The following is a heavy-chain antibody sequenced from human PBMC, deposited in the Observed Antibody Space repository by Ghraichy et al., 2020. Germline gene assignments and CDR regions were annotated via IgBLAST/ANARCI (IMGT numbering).Heavy chain of an antibody. D-gene: IGHD3-22*01. V-gene: IGHV3-23*01. J-gene: IGHJ4*02. CDR3: STTYYYDSSAPY. Sequence: LSLTCAVSGFDFSRHDMSWVRQAPGKGLEWVSGISGGGSNTFYADSVRGRFTISRDNSRNTLYLQLNSLRADDTAIYYCSTTYYYDSSAPYWGQGTLVTVAS. CDR1: GFDFSRHD. CDR2: ISGGGSNT.